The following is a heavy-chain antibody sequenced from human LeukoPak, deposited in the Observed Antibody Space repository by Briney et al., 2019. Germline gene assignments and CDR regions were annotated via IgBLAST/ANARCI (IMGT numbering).Heavy chain of an antibody. J-gene: IGHJ4*02. D-gene: IGHD6-13*01. CDR1: GYTFTNFA. CDR3: AREDFHLYSSSWYDY. Sequence: ASVKVSCKASGYTFTNFAMHWVRQAPGQRLEWMGWINAGNGNTKYSQKFQGRVTITRDTSASTAYMELSSLRSEDTAVYYCAREDFHLYSSSWYDYWGQGTLVTVSS. V-gene: IGHV1-3*01. CDR2: INAGNGNT.